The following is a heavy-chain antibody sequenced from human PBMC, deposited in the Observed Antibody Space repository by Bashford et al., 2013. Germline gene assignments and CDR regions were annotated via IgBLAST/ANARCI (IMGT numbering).Heavy chain of an antibody. Sequence: SSETLSLTCTVSGGSISSSSYYWGWIRQPPGKGLEWIGNIYYSGTTYYNPSLKSRVTISVDTSKNQFSLKLSSVTAADTAVYYCGSFGVVIMGFDPWGQGTLVTVSS. CDR2: IYYSGTT. CDR1: GGSISSSSYY. V-gene: IGHV4-39*01. J-gene: IGHJ5*02. D-gene: IGHD3-3*01. CDR3: GSFGVVIMGFDP.